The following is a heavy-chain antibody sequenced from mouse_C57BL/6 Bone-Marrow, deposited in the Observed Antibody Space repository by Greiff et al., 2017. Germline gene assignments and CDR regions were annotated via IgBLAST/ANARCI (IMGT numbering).Heavy chain of an antibody. CDR3: GRPGYYAMDY. V-gene: IGHV1-82*01. CDR2: IYPGDGDT. CDR1: GYAFSSSW. D-gene: IGHD4-1*01. Sequence: QVQLKESGPELVKPGASVKISCKASGYAFSSSWMNWVKQRPGKGLEWIGRIYPGDGDTNYNGKFKGKATLTADKSSSTAYMQLSSLTSEDSAVYFCGRPGYYAMDYWGQGTSVTVSS. J-gene: IGHJ4*01.